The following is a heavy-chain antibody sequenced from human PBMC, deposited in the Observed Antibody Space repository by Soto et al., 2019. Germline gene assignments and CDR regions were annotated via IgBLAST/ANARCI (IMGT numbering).Heavy chain of an antibody. Sequence: KSSETLSLTCTVSGGSISSYYWSWIRQPPGKGLEWIGYIYYSGSTNYNPSLKSRVTISVDTSKNQFSLKLSSVTAADTAVYYCASSLADYYDSSGAFDYWGQGTLVTVSS. J-gene: IGHJ4*02. V-gene: IGHV4-59*12. CDR3: ASSLADYYDSSGAFDY. D-gene: IGHD3-22*01. CDR2: IYYSGST. CDR1: GGSISSYY.